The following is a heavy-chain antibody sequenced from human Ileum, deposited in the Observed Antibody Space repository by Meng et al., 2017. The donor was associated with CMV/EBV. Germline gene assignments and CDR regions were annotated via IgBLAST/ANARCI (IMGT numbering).Heavy chain of an antibody. Sequence: RTRTVSGGSISGYYWTWIRQLPEKGLEWIGYIHYSGNTNYNPSLRSRVTMSVNTSKNQFSLKVISVTAADTAVYYCARVISYGSLGQWGQGTLVTVSS. D-gene: IGHD3-16*01. V-gene: IGHV4-59*01. CDR3: ARVISYGSLGQ. CDR1: GGSISGYY. CDR2: IHYSGNT. J-gene: IGHJ4*02.